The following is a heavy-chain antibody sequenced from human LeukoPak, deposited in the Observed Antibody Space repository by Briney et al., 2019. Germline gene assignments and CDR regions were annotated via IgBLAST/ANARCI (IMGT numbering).Heavy chain of an antibody. CDR1: GFTVSSNY. J-gene: IGHJ6*02. Sequence: GGSLRLSCAASGFTVSSNYMSWVRQAPGKGLEWVSVIYSGGSAYYADSVKGRFTISRDNSKNTLYLQMNSLRAEDTAVYYCARDTEVSGMDVWGQGTTVTVSS. V-gene: IGHV3-66*01. D-gene: IGHD2-8*02. CDR2: IYSGGSA. CDR3: ARDTEVSGMDV.